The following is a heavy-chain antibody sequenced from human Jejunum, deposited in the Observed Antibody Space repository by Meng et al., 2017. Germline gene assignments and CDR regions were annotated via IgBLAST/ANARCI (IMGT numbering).Heavy chain of an antibody. Sequence: QVHLGASGGGLVKPGGSLRLSCAASGITFSDFYMSWVRQAPGKGLEWVSYINPSDTTTDYADSVKGRFTISRDHAEKSMYLQMNSLRVEDTAVYYCARGHWALDSWGQGTLVTVSS. J-gene: IGHJ4*02. CDR3: ARGHWALDS. D-gene: IGHD7-27*01. V-gene: IGHV3-11*01. CDR1: GITFSDFY. CDR2: INPSDTTT.